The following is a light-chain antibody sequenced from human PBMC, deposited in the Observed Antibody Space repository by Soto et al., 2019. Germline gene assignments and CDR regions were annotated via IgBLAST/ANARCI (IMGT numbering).Light chain of an antibody. CDR1: QGISRW. Sequence: DIQMTQSPSSVSASVGDRNTITCRASQGISRWLAWYQQKPGRAPKLLIYDASNLEAGVPSRFRGSGSGTDFTFTISRLQPEDIATYYCQQYENLPTFGQGTRLEIK. CDR2: DAS. V-gene: IGKV1-33*01. J-gene: IGKJ5*01. CDR3: QQYENLPT.